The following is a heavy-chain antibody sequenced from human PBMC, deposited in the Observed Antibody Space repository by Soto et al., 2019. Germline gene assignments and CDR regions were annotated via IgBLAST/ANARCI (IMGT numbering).Heavy chain of an antibody. CDR2: IYYSGST. D-gene: IGHD6-13*01. Sequence: SETLSLTCTVSGGSISSSSYYWGWIRQPPGKGLEWIGCIYYSGSTYYNPSLKSRVTISVDTSKNQFSLKLSSVTAADTAVYYCARQKAAAGTRWFDPWGQGTLVTVSS. V-gene: IGHV4-39*01. J-gene: IGHJ5*02. CDR3: ARQKAAAGTRWFDP. CDR1: GGSISSSSYY.